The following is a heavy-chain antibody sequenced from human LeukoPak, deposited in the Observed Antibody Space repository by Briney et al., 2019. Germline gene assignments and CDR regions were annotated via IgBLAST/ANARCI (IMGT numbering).Heavy chain of an antibody. V-gene: IGHV3-13*01. J-gene: IGHJ6*02. CDR1: GFSVTSFD. Sequence: GGSLRLSCFASGFSVTSFDMYWVRQAAGRGLEWVSAVGTNDDTYYLGSVKGRFIISRENAKNSFSLQTNNLRVEDTAVYYCTREWRGIASHYHGTDVWGQGTMVTVSS. CDR3: TREWRGIASHYHGTDV. CDR2: VGTNDDT. D-gene: IGHD6-6*01.